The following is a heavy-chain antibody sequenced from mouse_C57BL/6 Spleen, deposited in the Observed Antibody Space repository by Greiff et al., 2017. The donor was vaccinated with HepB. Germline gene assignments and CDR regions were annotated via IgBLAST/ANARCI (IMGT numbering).Heavy chain of an antibody. Sequence: QVQLQQSGAELVRPGASVTLSCKASGYTFTDYEMHWVKQTPVHGLEWIGAIDPETGGTAYNQKFKGKAIPTADKSSSTAYMELRSLTSEDSAVYYCTRDRRGYYFDYWGQGTTLTVSS. CDR3: TRDRRGYYFDY. V-gene: IGHV1-15*01. CDR1: GYTFTDYE. D-gene: IGHD3-2*01. CDR2: IDPETGGT. J-gene: IGHJ2*01.